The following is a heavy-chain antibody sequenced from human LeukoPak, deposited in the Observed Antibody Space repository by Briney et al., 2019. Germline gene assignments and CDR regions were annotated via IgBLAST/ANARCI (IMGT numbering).Heavy chain of an antibody. D-gene: IGHD2-2*02. CDR3: ASSIVVVPAAIPILFDY. V-gene: IGHV4-59*01. J-gene: IGHJ4*02. CDR2: IYYSGST. CDR1: GGSISSYY. Sequence: RASETLSLTCTVSGGSISSYYWSWIRQPPGKGLEWIGYIYYSGSTNYNPSLKSRVTISVDTSKNQFSLKLSSVTAADTAVYYCASSIVVVPAAIPILFDYWGQGTLVTVSS.